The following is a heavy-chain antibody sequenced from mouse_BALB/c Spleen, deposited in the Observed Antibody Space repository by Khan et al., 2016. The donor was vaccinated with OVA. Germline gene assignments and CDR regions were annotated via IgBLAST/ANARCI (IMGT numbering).Heavy chain of an antibody. CDR3: ANHGSSSAWFTY. V-gene: IGHV1-7*01. CDR1: GYTFTSYW. D-gene: IGHD1-1*01. CDR2: INPSTGYT. J-gene: IGHJ3*01. Sequence: VQLKHSGAELAKPGASVKMSCKASGYTFTSYWMHWVKQRPGQGLEWIGYINPSTGYTDYNQRFKDKATLTADKSSSTAYMQLSSLTSEDSAVYYCANHGSSSAWFTYWGQGTLVTVSA.